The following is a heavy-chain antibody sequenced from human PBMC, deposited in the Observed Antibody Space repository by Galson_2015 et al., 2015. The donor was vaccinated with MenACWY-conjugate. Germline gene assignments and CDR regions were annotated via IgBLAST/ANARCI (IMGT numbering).Heavy chain of an antibody. CDR1: GFTFSSYW. Sequence: SLRLSCAASGFTFSSYWMSWVRQAPGKGLEWVANIKQDGSEKYYVDSVKGRFTISRDNAKNSLYLQMNSLRTEDTAVYYCARDTDIVVVPAAMTADYWGQGTQVTVSS. V-gene: IGHV3-7*01. CDR2: IKQDGSEK. J-gene: IGHJ4*02. CDR3: ARDTDIVVVPAAMTADY. D-gene: IGHD2-2*01.